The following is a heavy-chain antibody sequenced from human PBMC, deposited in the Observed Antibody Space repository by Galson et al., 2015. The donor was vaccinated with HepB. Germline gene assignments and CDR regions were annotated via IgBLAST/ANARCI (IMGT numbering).Heavy chain of an antibody. CDR2: IGTAGDT. CDR1: GFTFSSYD. D-gene: IGHD2-2*01. CDR3: ARGSVVASSTSCYFGLWQYYFDY. J-gene: IGHJ4*02. Sequence: SLRLSCAASGFTFSSYDMHWVRQATGKGLEWVSAIGTAGDTYYPGSVKGRFTISRENAKNSLYLQMNSLRAGDTAVYYCARGSVVASSTSCYFGLWQYYFDYWGQGTLVTVSS. V-gene: IGHV3-13*01.